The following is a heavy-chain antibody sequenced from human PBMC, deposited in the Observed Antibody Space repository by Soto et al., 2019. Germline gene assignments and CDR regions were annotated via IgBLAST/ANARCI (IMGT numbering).Heavy chain of an antibody. CDR1: GGTFSSYA. V-gene: IGHV1-69*13. D-gene: IGHD2-21*02. Sequence: ASVKVSCKASGGTFSSYAISWVRQAPGQGLEWMGGIIPIFGTANYAQKFQGRVTITADESTSTAYMELSSLRSEDTAVYYCARELRHIVVVTATADVAFDIWGQGTMVTVS. CDR2: IIPIFGTA. CDR3: ARELRHIVVVTATADVAFDI. J-gene: IGHJ3*02.